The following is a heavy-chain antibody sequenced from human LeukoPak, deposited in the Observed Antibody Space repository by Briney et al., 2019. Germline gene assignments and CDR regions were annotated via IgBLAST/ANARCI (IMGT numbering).Heavy chain of an antibody. CDR3: ARDRVYASGSRDAFGI. CDR2: ISGSGTST. J-gene: IGHJ3*02. Sequence: GGSLRLSCAASGFTFSSYAMSWVRQAPGTGLGWVSGISGSGTSTYHADSVKGRFTISRDNSENTLCLQMNSLRAEDTAVYYCARDRVYASGSRDAFGIWGQGTMVAVSS. V-gene: IGHV3-23*01. D-gene: IGHD3-10*01. CDR1: GFTFSSYA.